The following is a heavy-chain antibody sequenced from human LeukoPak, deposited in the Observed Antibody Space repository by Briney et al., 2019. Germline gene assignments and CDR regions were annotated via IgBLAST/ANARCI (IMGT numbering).Heavy chain of an antibody. CDR1: ELHA. D-gene: IGHD3-10*01. Sequence: GGSLRLSCAASELHAMTWVRQGPGKGLEWVSAISRSGGSTYYADSVKGRFTISRDKSNNTLFLQMNRLRAEDTAVYYCAKLGGKTANGDEYYGMDVWGQGTTVTVSS. V-gene: IGHV3-23*01. J-gene: IGHJ6*02. CDR3: AKLGGKTANGDEYYGMDV. CDR2: ISRSGGST.